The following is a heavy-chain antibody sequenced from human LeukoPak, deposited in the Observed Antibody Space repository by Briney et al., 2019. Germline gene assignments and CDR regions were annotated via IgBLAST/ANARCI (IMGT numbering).Heavy chain of an antibody. CDR3: ARDSNWGLYYYGMDV. J-gene: IGHJ6*02. Sequence: GSLRLSCTASGFTFGDYAMSWVRQPPGKGLEWIGEINHSGSTNYNPSLKSRVTISVDTSKNQFSLKLSSVTAADTAVYYCARDSNWGLYYYGMDVWGQGTTVTVSS. V-gene: IGHV4-34*01. CDR1: GFTFGDYA. D-gene: IGHD7-27*01. CDR2: INHSGST.